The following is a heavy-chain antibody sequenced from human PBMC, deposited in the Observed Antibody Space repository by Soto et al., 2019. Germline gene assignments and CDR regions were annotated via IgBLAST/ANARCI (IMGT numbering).Heavy chain of an antibody. CDR2: MNPNSGNT. Sequence: GASVKVSCKASGYTFTSYDINWVRQATGQGLEWMGWMNPNSGNTGYAEKFQGRVTITRDTSASTAYMELSSLRSEDTAVYYCARGPIGDFWSGYLDYWGQGTLVTVSS. J-gene: IGHJ4*02. D-gene: IGHD3-3*01. CDR1: GYTFTSYD. V-gene: IGHV1-8*01. CDR3: ARGPIGDFWSGYLDY.